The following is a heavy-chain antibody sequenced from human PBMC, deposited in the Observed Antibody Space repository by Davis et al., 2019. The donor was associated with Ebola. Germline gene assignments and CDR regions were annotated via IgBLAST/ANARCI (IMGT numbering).Heavy chain of an antibody. CDR1: GFTFSSYA. J-gene: IGHJ4*02. CDR2: ISGSGGST. D-gene: IGHD3-10*01. CDR3: AKNRYDSGSYLDY. Sequence: PGGSLRLSCAASGFTFSSYAMSWVRQAPGKGLEWVSAISGSGGSTYYADSVKGRFTISRDNSKNTLYLQVNNLRAEDTAVYYCAKNRYDSGSYLDYWGQGTLVTVSS. V-gene: IGHV3-23*01.